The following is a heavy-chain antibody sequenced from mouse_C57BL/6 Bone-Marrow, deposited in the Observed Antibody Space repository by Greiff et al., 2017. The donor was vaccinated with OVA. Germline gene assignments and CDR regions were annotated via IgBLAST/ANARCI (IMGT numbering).Heavy chain of an antibody. V-gene: IGHV5-4*01. CDR2: ISDGGSYT. J-gene: IGHJ2*01. Sequence: EVQGVESGGGLVKPGGSLKLSCAASGFTFSSYAMSWVRQTPEKRLEWVATISDGGSYTYYPDNVKGRFTISRDNAKNNLYLQMSHLKSEDTAMYYCARDRIYYDYDPYFDYWGQGTTLTVSS. D-gene: IGHD2-4*01. CDR3: ARDRIYYDYDPYFDY. CDR1: GFTFSSYA.